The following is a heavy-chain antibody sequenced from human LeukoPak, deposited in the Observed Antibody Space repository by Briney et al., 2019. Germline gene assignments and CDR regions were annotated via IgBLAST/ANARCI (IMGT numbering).Heavy chain of an antibody. V-gene: IGHV3-21*01. J-gene: IGHJ5*02. CDR1: GFTFSAFS. CDR2: ISGSSSYI. Sequence: GGSLRLSCAASGFTFSAFSMNWVRQAPGKGLEWVSSISGSSSYIYYADSVKGRFTISRDNAKNLVYLQMNSLRAEDTAVYYCARGWGRSWDENWFDAWGQGIRVTVSS. CDR3: ARGWGRSWDENWFDA. D-gene: IGHD3-16*01.